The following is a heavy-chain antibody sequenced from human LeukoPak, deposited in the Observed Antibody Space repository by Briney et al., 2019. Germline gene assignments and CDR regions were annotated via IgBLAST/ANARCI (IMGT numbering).Heavy chain of an antibody. J-gene: IGHJ3*02. CDR3: ARLVYCGGDCYPGSLGAFDI. Sequence: ASVKVSCKSSEYAFTAYYIHWVRQAPGQGLEWMGWINPKSGGTNSAQKFQGRVTMTRDTSISTVYMELRSLTSDDTAVYYCARLVYCGGDCYPGSLGAFDIWGQGTMVTVSS. V-gene: IGHV1-2*02. D-gene: IGHD2-21*02. CDR1: EYAFTAYY. CDR2: INPKSGGT.